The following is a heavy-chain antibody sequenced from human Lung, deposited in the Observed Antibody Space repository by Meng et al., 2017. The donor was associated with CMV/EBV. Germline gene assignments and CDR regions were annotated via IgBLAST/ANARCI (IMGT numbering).Heavy chain of an antibody. D-gene: IGHD1-26*01. Sequence: AQLVQSGGGVKQPGASVKVSCKASGYTFTNDGITWVRQAPGQGLEWMGWINAYNGDTNYAQTLQGRVTMTTDTSTSTAYMELRSLRSDDTAVYYCARVEVGITSGDYWGQGTLVTVSS. J-gene: IGHJ4*02. CDR2: INAYNGDT. CDR3: ARVEVGITSGDY. CDR1: GYTFTNDG. V-gene: IGHV1-18*01.